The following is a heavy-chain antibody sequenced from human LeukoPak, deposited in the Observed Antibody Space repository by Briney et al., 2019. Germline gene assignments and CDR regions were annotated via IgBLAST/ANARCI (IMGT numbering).Heavy chain of an antibody. J-gene: IGHJ6*02. D-gene: IGHD5-24*01. CDR1: GFTFSSYS. CDR3: ARMDGRYYYYYGSDV. Sequence: GGSLRLSCAASGFTFSSYSMNWVRQTPGKGLEWVANIKQDGSEKYYLDSVKGRFTISRDNAKNSLFLQMNSLRAEDTAVYYCARMDGRYYYYYGSDVWGQGTTVIVSS. CDR2: IKQDGSEK. V-gene: IGHV3-7*01.